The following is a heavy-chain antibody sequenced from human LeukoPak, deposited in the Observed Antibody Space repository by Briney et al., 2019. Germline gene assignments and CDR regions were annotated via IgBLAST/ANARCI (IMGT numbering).Heavy chain of an antibody. Sequence: GGSLRLSCAASGFTFSSYGMHWVRQGPGKGLEWVAFIRYDGNIKYYGDSVKGRFTISRDNSKNTMYLEVNSLRVEDTAVYYCAKDRGGSYDAFDIWGQGTMVSVSS. CDR1: GFTFSSYG. CDR2: IRYDGNIK. V-gene: IGHV3-30*02. CDR3: AKDRGGSYDAFDI. D-gene: IGHD1-26*01. J-gene: IGHJ3*02.